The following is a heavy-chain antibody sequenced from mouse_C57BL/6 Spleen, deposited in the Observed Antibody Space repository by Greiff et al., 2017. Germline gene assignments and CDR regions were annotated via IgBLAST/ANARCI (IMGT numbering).Heavy chain of an antibody. V-gene: IGHV1-15*01. Sequence: QVQLQQSGAELVRPGASVTLSCKASGYTFIDYEMHWVKQTPVHGLEWIGAIDPETGGSVYNQKFKGKAILTADKSSSTAYMELRSLTSEDSAVYYCTRRDYGGRDYWGQGTTLTV. D-gene: IGHD1-1*01. J-gene: IGHJ2*01. CDR3: TRRDYGGRDY. CDR1: GYTFIDYE. CDR2: IDPETGGS.